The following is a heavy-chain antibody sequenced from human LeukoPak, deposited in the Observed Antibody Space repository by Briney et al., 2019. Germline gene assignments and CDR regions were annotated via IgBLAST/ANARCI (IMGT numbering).Heavy chain of an antibody. CDR3: ARDGFKDY. J-gene: IGHJ4*02. Sequence: GSLRLSCAASGFTFSSYAMHWVRQAPGKGLEWVAVISYDGSNKYYADSVKGRFTISRDNSKNTLYLQMNSLRAEDTAVYYCARDGFKDYWGQGTLVTVSS. V-gene: IGHV3-30-3*01. CDR1: GFTFSSYA. CDR2: ISYDGSNK.